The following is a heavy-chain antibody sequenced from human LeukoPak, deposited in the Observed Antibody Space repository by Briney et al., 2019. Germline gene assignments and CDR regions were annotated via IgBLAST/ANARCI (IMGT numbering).Heavy chain of an antibody. CDR2: TYYRSKWHN. CDR1: GDSVSSYTAA. J-gene: IGHJ4*02. V-gene: IGHV6-1*01. D-gene: IGHD2-15*01. CDR3: ARDGWPAFDY. Sequence: SQTLSLTCAISGDSVSSYTAAWNWIRQSAWRGLEWLGRTYYRSKWHNDYGESVKGRITINPDTSKSHFSLHLNSVTPEDTAVYYCARDGWPAFDYWGQGTLVTASS.